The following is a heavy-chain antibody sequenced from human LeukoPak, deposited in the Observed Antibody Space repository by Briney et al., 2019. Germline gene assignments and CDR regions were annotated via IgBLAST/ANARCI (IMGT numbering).Heavy chain of an antibody. CDR1: GGSISSYY. CDR3: ARGVPYYYDSSGYYAGYYFDY. J-gene: IGHJ4*02. CDR2: IYYSGST. D-gene: IGHD3-22*01. V-gene: IGHV4-59*01. Sequence: SETLSLTCTVSGGSISSYYWSWIRQPPGKGLEWIGYIYYSGSTNYNPSLKSRVTISVDTSKNQFSLKLSPVTAADTAVYYCARGVPYYYDSSGYYAGYYFDYWGQGTLVTVSS.